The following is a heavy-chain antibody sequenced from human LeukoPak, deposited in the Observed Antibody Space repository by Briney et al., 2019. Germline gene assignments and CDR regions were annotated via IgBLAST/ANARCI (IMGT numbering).Heavy chain of an antibody. CDR3: ARGPYGDYGGDYYYYSMDV. D-gene: IGHD4-17*01. J-gene: IGHJ6*03. CDR1: GYTFTSYG. CDR2: ISANNGNT. V-gene: IGHV1-18*01. Sequence: ASVKVSCKASGYTFTSYGISWVRQAPGQGLEWMGWISANNGNTKYAQNLQDRVTMTTDTSTTTAYMELRSLRSDDTAVYYCARGPYGDYGGDYYYYSMDVWGTGTTVTISS.